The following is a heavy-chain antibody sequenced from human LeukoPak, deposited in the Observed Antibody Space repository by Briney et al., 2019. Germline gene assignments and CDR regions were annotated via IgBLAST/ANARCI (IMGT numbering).Heavy chain of an antibody. CDR1: GGSFSGYY. CDR3: AREGYDSSGLVY. D-gene: IGHD3-22*01. Sequence: SETLSPTCAVYGGSFSGYYWSWIRQPPGKGLEWIGEINHSGSTNYNPSLKSRVTISVDTSKNQFSLKLSSVAAADTAVYYCAREGYDSSGLVYWGQGTLVTVSS. J-gene: IGHJ4*02. V-gene: IGHV4-34*01. CDR2: INHSGST.